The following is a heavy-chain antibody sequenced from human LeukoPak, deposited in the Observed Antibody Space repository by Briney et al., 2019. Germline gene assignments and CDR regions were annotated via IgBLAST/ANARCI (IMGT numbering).Heavy chain of an antibody. Sequence: GGSLRLSCAASGFSFTTYNMNWVRQAPGKGLEWVSSITSSSNSIHYADSVKGRFTISRDNAKSSLYLQMNSLRAEDTAVYYCARYSGSYSAFDIWGQGTMVTVSS. CDR2: ITSSSNSI. J-gene: IGHJ3*02. CDR3: ARYSGSYSAFDI. V-gene: IGHV3-48*01. CDR1: GFSFTTYN. D-gene: IGHD1-26*01.